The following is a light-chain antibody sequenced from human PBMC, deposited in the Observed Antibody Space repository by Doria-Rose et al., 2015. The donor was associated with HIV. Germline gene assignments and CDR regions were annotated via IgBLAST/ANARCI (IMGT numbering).Light chain of an antibody. CDR3: HQYGTSWT. V-gene: IGKV3-20*01. Sequence: TQSPGTLSLSPGKRATLSCRASQSFSSTYLAWYQQEPGQAPSLLIYDGSTRATGIPDRFSASGSGTDFTLTINRLEPEDFALYYCHQYGTSWTFGQGTKVEI. CDR2: DGS. CDR1: QSFSSTY. J-gene: IGKJ1*01.